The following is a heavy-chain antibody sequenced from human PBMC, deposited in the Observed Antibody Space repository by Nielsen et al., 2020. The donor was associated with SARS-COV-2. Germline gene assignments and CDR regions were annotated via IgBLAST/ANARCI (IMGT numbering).Heavy chain of an antibody. CDR3: ARGYCTNGVCDNNWFDP. D-gene: IGHD2-8*01. J-gene: IGHJ5*02. V-gene: IGHV1-2*02. Sequence: ASVKVSCKASGYTFTGYYMHWVRQAPGQGLEWMGWINPNSGGTNYAQKFQGRVTMTRDTSISTAYMELSRLRSEDTAVYYCARGYCTNGVCDNNWFDPWGQGTLVTVSS. CDR1: GYTFTGYY. CDR2: INPNSGGT.